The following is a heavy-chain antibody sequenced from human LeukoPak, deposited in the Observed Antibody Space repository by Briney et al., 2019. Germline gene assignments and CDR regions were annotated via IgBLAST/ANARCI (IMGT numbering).Heavy chain of an antibody. CDR1: GFTFSDYY. J-gene: IGHJ4*02. CDR2: INHSGST. D-gene: IGHD6-19*01. V-gene: IGHV4-34*01. CDR3: ARGREYSSGWALKYYFDY. Sequence: LRLSCAASGFTFSDYYMSWIRQPPGKGLEWIGEINHSGSTNYNPSLKSRVTISVDTSKNQFSLKLSSVTAADTAVYYCARGREYSSGWALKYYFDYWGQGTLVTVSS.